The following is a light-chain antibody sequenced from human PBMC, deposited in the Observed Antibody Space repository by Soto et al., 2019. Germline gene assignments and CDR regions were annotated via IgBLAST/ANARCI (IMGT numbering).Light chain of an antibody. CDR2: DAS. V-gene: IGKV3-11*01. CDR1: QSVSSS. J-gene: IGKJ1*01. Sequence: EIVLTQSPATLSLSPGERATLSCRASQSVSSSLAWYQQKPGQAPRLLIFDASDRATGVPARFSGRGSGTDSTLTITSLEPEDFAVYYCQQRTNWPVTCGQGTKVELK. CDR3: QQRTNWPVT.